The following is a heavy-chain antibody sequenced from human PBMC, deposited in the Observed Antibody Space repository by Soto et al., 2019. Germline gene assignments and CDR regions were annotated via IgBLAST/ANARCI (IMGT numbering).Heavy chain of an antibody. CDR2: IYYSGST. D-gene: IGHD3-3*01. CDR1: GGSISSYY. Sequence: SETLSLTCTVSGGSISSYYLSWIRQPPGKELERIGYIYYSGSTNYNPSLKSRVTISVDTSKNQLSLKLSSVTAADTAVYYCARLRELLFWRGYPHDAFDIWGQGTMVTGSS. V-gene: IGHV4-59*01. J-gene: IGHJ3*02. CDR3: ARLRELLFWRGYPHDAFDI.